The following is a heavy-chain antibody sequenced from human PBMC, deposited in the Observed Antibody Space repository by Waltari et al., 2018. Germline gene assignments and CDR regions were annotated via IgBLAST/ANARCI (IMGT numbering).Heavy chain of an antibody. Sequence: QVQLQQWGAGLLKPSETLSLTCAVHGETFSGYYWIWTRHSPGKGLEWIGEIHPSGNIHYNPSLKSRLSISGDASKIQFSLKLNSMTAADTAVYYCSRGTDAYKSGNYWGQGTLVSVSS. J-gene: IGHJ4*02. D-gene: IGHD3-10*01. CDR1: GETFSGYY. V-gene: IGHV4-34*01. CDR2: IHPSGNI. CDR3: SRGTDAYKSGNY.